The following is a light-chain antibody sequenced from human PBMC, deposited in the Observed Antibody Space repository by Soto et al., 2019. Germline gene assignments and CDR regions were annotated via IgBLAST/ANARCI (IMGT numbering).Light chain of an antibody. Sequence: EIVLTQSPDTLSLSPGERATLSCRASQSVSSSYLAWYQQKPGQAPRLLIYGASSRATGIPDRFSGSGSGTDFTITISRLEPEDFAVYYCQQYGSSPTFTFGQGTRLEIK. CDR1: QSVSSSY. CDR2: GAS. V-gene: IGKV3-20*01. CDR3: QQYGSSPTFT. J-gene: IGKJ5*01.